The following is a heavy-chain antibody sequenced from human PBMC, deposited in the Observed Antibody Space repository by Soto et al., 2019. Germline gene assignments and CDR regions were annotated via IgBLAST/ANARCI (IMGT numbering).Heavy chain of an antibody. D-gene: IGHD6-6*01. Sequence: GGSLRLSCAASGFTFSSYSMNWVRQAPGKGLEWVSSISSSSSYIYYADSVKGRFTISRDNAKNSLYLQMNSLRAEDTAVYYCARDLLEYSSTPNYGMDVWGQGTTVTVSS. CDR1: GFTFSSYS. CDR2: ISSSSSYI. V-gene: IGHV3-21*01. J-gene: IGHJ6*02. CDR3: ARDLLEYSSTPNYGMDV.